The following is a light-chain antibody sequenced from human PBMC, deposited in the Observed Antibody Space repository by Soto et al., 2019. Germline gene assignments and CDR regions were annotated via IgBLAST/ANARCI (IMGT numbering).Light chain of an antibody. CDR1: QSVSSTY. CDR2: GAF. CDR3: QQYDSWT. J-gene: IGKJ1*01. Sequence: EIVLTQSPGTLSLSPGERATLSCRASQSVSSTYLAWYQQKPGQAPRLLIYGAFSRATGIPDRFSGSGSGTDFTLTISRLEPEDFAVYYCQQYDSWTFGQGTKVELK. V-gene: IGKV3-20*01.